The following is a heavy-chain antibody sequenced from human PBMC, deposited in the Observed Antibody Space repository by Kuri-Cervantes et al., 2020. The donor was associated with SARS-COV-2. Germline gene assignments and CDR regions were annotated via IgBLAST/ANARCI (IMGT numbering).Heavy chain of an antibody. V-gene: IGHV3-30*03. D-gene: IGHD3-3*01. CDR2: ISYDGSNK. CDR3: ARDRITIFGRYYYGMDV. Sequence: GESLKISCAASGFTFSSYGMHWVRQAPGKGLEWVAVISYDGSNKYYADSVKGRFTISRDNAKNSLYLQMNSLRAEDTAVYYCARDRITIFGRYYYGMDVWAQGTTVTVSS. CDR1: GFTFSSYG. J-gene: IGHJ6*02.